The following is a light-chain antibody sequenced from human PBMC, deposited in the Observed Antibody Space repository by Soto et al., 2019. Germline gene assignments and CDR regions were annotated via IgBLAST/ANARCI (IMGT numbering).Light chain of an antibody. CDR3: CSYAASVTYV. CDR1: NTDVGAYNF. J-gene: IGLJ1*01. V-gene: IGLV2-14*03. CDR2: DVT. Sequence: HSALTQPASVSASPGQSITISCTGTNTDVGAYNFVSWYQQYPGTAPKLIIYDVTNRPSGVSDRFSGSKSGNTASLTISGLQAADEADYYCCSYAASVTYVFGTGTKLTVL.